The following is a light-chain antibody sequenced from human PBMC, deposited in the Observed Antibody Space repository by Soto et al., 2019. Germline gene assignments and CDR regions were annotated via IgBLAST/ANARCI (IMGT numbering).Light chain of an antibody. V-gene: IGLV1-40*01. CDR2: GNS. Sequence: QSVLTQPPSVSGAPGQRVTISCTGSSSNIGAGYDVHWYQQLPGTAPKLLIYGNSNRPSGVPDRFSGSKSGTSASLAITGLQAEDEADYYCQSYESSLGVVFGGGTKLTVL. J-gene: IGLJ2*01. CDR3: QSYESSLGVV. CDR1: SSNIGAGYD.